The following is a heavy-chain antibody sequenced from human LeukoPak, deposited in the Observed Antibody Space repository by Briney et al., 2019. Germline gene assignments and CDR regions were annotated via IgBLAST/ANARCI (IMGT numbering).Heavy chain of an antibody. J-gene: IGHJ3*02. CDR2: IYYSGST. Sequence: SETLSLTCTVSGGSISSSSYYWGWIRQPPGKGLEWIGSIYYSGSTYYNPSLKSRVTISVDTSKNQFSLKLSSVTAADTAVYYCARAPVRGVIITGAFDIWGQGTMVTVSS. V-gene: IGHV4-39*07. D-gene: IGHD3-10*01. CDR3: ARAPVRGVIITGAFDI. CDR1: GGSISSSSYY.